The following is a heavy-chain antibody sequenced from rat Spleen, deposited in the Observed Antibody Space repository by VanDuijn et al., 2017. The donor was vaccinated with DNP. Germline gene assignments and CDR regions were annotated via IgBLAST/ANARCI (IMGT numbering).Heavy chain of an antibody. D-gene: IGHD5-1*01. J-gene: IGHJ2*01. Sequence: EVQLQESGPGLVESSQSLSLTCSVTGYSITRNFRWNWIRKFPGNELEWMGYIDSAGSTNYNPSLKSRFSITRDTSKNQFFLQVTSVRNEDTATYYCAIQLGVFDYWGQGIMVIVSS. CDR2: IDSAGST. V-gene: IGHV3-3*01. CDR1: GYSITRNFR. CDR3: AIQLGVFDY.